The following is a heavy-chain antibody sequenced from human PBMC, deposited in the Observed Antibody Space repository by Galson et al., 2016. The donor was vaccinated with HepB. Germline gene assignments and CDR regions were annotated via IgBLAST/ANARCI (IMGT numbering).Heavy chain of an antibody. J-gene: IGHJ5*02. CDR3: ARHGRDCSSASCSQLDP. CDR1: GGSISSTDW. CDR2: VYQNGNT. V-gene: IGHV4-4*02. Sequence: ETLSLTCSVSGGSISSTDWWSWVRQPPGKGLEWIGEVYQNGNTNYKPSLKSRVTISVDKSKNQFSLKVPSAAAADTAVYYCARHGRDCSSASCSQLDPWGQGTLVTVSS. D-gene: IGHD2-2*01.